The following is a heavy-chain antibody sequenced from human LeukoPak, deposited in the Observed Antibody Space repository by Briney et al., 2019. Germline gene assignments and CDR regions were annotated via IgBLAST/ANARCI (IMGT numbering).Heavy chain of an antibody. J-gene: IGHJ5*02. CDR3: AARRHSGSPNWYDP. D-gene: IGHD1-26*01. Sequence: GESLKISCKGSGYTIDNYWIGWVRQMPGKGPEWMGIIHLRDSITLYSPSFQGRVTISLDKSIDTAYLQWSSLEASDSAMYYCAARRHSGSPNWYDPWGREPWSPSPQ. V-gene: IGHV5-51*01. CDR2: IHLRDSIT. CDR1: GYTIDNYW.